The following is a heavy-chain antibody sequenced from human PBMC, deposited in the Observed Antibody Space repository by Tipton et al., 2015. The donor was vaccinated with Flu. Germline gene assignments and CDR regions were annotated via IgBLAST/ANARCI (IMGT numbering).Heavy chain of an antibody. V-gene: IGHV3-9*01. D-gene: IGHD4-23*01. J-gene: IGHJ4*02. Sequence: SLRLSCAFSGFSFDDNVMHWVRQAPGKGLEWVSGISWNFGHIAYADSVKGRFTISRDNAKNSLYLQMNSLRPEDTALYYCAKDIKSLGWELRVWGQGTLVTVSS. CDR2: ISWNFGHI. CDR1: GFSFDDNV. CDR3: AKDIKSLGWELRV.